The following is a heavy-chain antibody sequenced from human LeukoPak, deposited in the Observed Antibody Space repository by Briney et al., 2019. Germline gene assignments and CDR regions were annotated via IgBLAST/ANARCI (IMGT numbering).Heavy chain of an antibody. CDR1: GYTFTSYD. CDR3: ARAIYDSSGYYRYYFDY. Sequence: GASVKVSCKASGYTFTSYDNNWVRQATGQGLEWMGWMNPNSGNTGYAQKFQGRVTMTRNTSISTAYMELSSLRSEDTAVYYCARAIYDSSGYYRYYFDYWGQGTLVTVSS. J-gene: IGHJ4*02. V-gene: IGHV1-8*01. D-gene: IGHD3-22*01. CDR2: MNPNSGNT.